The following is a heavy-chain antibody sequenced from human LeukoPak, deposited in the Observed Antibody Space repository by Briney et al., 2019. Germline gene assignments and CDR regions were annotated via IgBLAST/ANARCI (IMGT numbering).Heavy chain of an antibody. V-gene: IGHV3-74*01. J-gene: IGHJ6*03. CDR3: ARAVRSGIAARRYYYYYMDV. D-gene: IGHD6-6*01. CDR1: GFTFSSYW. Sequence: GGSLRLSCAAPGFTFSSYWMHWVRHAPGKGLVWVSRINSDGSSTSYADSVKGRFTISRDNAKNTLYLQMNSLRAEDTAVYYCARAVRSGIAARRYYYYYMDVWGKGTTVTVSS. CDR2: INSDGSST.